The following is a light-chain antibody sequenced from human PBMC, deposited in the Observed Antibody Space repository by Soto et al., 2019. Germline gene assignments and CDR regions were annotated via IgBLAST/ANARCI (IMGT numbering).Light chain of an antibody. Sequence: QPASVSGSPGQSITISCTGTSSDFGGYNYVSWYQHHPGKAPKLMIYDANNRPSGVSTRFSGSKSGNTASLTISGLQAEDEADYYCSSYTSSTTYVFGTGTKLTVL. CDR2: DAN. V-gene: IGLV2-14*03. J-gene: IGLJ1*01. CDR1: SSDFGGYNY. CDR3: SSYTSSTTYV.